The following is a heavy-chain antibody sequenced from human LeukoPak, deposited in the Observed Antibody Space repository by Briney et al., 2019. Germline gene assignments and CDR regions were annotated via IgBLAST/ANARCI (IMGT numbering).Heavy chain of an antibody. CDR3: ARLYSSSWYRNFDP. CDR2: IYYSGST. Sequence: SETLSLTRTVSGGSISSYYWSWIRQPPGKGLEWIGYIYYSGSTNYNPSLKSRVTISVDTSKNQFSLKLSSVTAADTAVYYCARLYSSSWYRNFDPWGQGTLVTVSS. D-gene: IGHD6-13*01. V-gene: IGHV4-59*08. J-gene: IGHJ5*02. CDR1: GGSISSYY.